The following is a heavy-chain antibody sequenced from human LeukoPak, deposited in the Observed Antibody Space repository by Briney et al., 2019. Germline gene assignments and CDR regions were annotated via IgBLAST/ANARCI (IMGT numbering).Heavy chain of an antibody. D-gene: IGHD6-6*01. CDR2: IYPGDSDT. V-gene: IGHV5-51*01. CDR1: GYSFTNYW. CDR3: AMGIAARPDGGY. J-gene: IGHJ4*02. Sequence: GESLKISCKGSGYSFTNYWIGWVRQMPGKGLEWMGIIYPGDSDTIYSPSFQGQVTISAEKSISTAYLKWRSLKASDTGMYYCAMGIAARPDGGYWGQGTLVTVSS.